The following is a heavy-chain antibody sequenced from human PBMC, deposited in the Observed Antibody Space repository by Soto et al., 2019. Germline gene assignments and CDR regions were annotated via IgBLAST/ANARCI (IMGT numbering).Heavy chain of an antibody. J-gene: IGHJ4*02. V-gene: IGHV1-3*05. Sequence: QVQLVQSGAEEKKPGASVKVSCKASGYTFTSYAMHWVRQAPGQRLEWMGWINAGNGNTKYSQKFQGRVTITRDTSASTAYMELSSLRSEDTTVYYCARAVAVPADFDYWGQGTLVTVSS. CDR2: INAGNGNT. CDR1: GYTFTSYA. CDR3: ARAVAVPADFDY. D-gene: IGHD6-19*01.